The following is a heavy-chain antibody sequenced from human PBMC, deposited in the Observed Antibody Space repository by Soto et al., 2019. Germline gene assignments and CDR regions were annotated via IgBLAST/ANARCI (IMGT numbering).Heavy chain of an antibody. D-gene: IGHD3-10*01. J-gene: IGHJ4*02. CDR3: ARGRFGEIHDY. V-gene: IGHV4-30-4*01. Sequence: SETLSLTCAASSGSLSGGGTYWSWLRQPPGKGLEWIGYIFYTGGTHYNTSLKSRVSISVDTSKNQFSLNLYSVTAADTAVYYCARGRFGEIHDYWGQGSLVTVSS. CDR1: SGSLSGGGTY. CDR2: IFYTGGT.